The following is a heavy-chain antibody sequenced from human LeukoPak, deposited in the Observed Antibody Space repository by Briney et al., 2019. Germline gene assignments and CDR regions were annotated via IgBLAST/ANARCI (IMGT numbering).Heavy chain of an antibody. CDR2: IYHSGST. V-gene: IGHV4-30-2*01. D-gene: IGHD3-10*01. CDR1: GGSISSGGYY. CDR3: ARGRRDMVRATNFDY. J-gene: IGHJ4*02. Sequence: SETLSLTCTVSGGSISSGGYYWSWIRQPPGKGLEWIGYIYHSGSTYYNPSLKSRVTISVDRSKNQFSLKLSSVTAADTAVYYCARGRRDMVRATNFDYWGQGTLVTVSS.